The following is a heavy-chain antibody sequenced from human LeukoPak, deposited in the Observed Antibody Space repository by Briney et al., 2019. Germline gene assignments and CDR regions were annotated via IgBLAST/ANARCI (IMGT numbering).Heavy chain of an antibody. CDR1: GGSFSGYY. J-gene: IGHJ5*02. CDR2: INHSGST. CDR3: ASLGNIAATGTGWFDP. V-gene: IGHV4-34*01. Sequence: PSETLSLTCAVYGGSFSGYYWSWIRQPPGKGLEWIGEINHSGSTNYNPSLKSRVTISVDTSKNQFSLRLSSVTAADTAVYYCASLGNIAATGTGWFDPWGQGTLVTVSS. D-gene: IGHD6-13*01.